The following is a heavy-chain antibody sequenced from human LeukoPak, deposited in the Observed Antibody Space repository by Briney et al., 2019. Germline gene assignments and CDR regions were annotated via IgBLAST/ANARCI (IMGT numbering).Heavy chain of an antibody. CDR3: AKGRLPVYYFGSSSWYDARENFDY. J-gene: IGHJ4*02. CDR2: ISGSGGST. Sequence: GGSLRLSCAASGFTFSSYAISWVRQAPGKGLEWVSAISGSGGSTYYADSVKGRFTISRDNSKNTLYLQMNSLRAEDTAVYYCAKGRLPVYYFGSSSWYDARENFDYWGQGTLVTVSS. D-gene: IGHD6-13*01. CDR1: GFTFSSYA. V-gene: IGHV3-23*01.